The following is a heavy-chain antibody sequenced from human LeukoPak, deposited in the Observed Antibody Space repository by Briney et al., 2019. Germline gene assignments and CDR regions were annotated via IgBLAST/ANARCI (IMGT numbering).Heavy chain of an antibody. D-gene: IGHD3-9*01. CDR1: GYTFSGYC. V-gene: IGHV1-2*02. J-gene: IGHJ4*02. Sequence: ASVKVSCKASGYTFSGYCVHWARQAPGQGLEWVGWISPNSGGTSFARKFQGRVTMTRDTSTSTVFMELSRLRSDDTAVYYCARDPTILTGYYALYHFDNWGQGTLVTVSS. CDR2: ISPNSGGT. CDR3: ARDPTILTGYYALYHFDN.